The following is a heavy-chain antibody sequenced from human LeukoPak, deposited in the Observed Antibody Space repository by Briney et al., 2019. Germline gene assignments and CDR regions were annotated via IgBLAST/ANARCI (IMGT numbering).Heavy chain of an antibody. V-gene: IGHV4-38-2*02. CDR3: ARVLSSSEYFDY. CDR1: GYSISSGYY. J-gene: IGHJ4*02. Sequence: SETLSLTCTVSGYSISSGYYWGWIRQPPGKGLEWIGSIYYSGSTFYNPSLKSRVTISVDKSKNQFSLKLSSVTAADTAVYYCARVLSSSEYFDYWGQGTLVTVSS. D-gene: IGHD6-13*01. CDR2: IYYSGST.